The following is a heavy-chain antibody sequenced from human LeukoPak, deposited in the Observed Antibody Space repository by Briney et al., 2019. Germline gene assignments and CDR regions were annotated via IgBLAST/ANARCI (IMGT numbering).Heavy chain of an antibody. Sequence: GSLGLSCAATGLTFRTFTRNWVPQAPGKGLEWVSSISSSSSYIDYADSVKGRFTISRDNAKNSLYLQMNSLRAEDTAVYYCARGQFPDYWGQGTLVTVSS. CDR2: ISSSSSYI. J-gene: IGHJ4*02. CDR3: ARGQFPDY. V-gene: IGHV3-21*01. CDR1: GLTFRTFT. D-gene: IGHD5-24*01.